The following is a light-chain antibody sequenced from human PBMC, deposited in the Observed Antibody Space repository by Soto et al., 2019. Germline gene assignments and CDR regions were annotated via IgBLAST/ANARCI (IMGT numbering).Light chain of an antibody. V-gene: IGLV2-14*03. CDR2: DVS. J-gene: IGLJ1*01. CDR1: SSDVGAYNY. Sequence: QSALTQPASVSGSPGQSIAISCTGTSSDVGAYNYVSWYQHHPDKAPELLLYDVSNRPSGVSDRFSGSRSGNTASLTISALQAEDEADYYCCSYAGSNTHYVFGTGTKLTVL. CDR3: CSYAGSNTHYV.